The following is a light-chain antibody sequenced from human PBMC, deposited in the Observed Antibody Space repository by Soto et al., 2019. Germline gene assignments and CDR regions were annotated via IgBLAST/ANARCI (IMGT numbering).Light chain of an antibody. V-gene: IGLV1-40*01. CDR2: DNV. Sequence: QSVLTQPPSLSGAPGQRVTISCTGSSSNIGAHYDVHWYQQLPGTAPKLLIYDNVKRPSGVPDRFSGSKSGTSASLAITGLQAEDAADYYCQSYDSSLSAYVFGAGTKLTVL. CDR3: QSYDSSLSAYV. J-gene: IGLJ1*01. CDR1: SSNIGAHYD.